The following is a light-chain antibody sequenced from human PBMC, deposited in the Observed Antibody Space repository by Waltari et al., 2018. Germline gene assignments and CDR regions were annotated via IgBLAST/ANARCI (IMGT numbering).Light chain of an antibody. CDR1: QSVSSS. CDR3: QQRSSWPLT. Sequence: EIVLTQSPATLSLSSGDRATLSCRASQSVSSSLAWYQHRPGQAPRLLIYDASNMATCIPARFSGSGSGTDFTLTISSLEPEDFAVYYCQQRSSWPLTFGGGTKVEVK. CDR2: DAS. J-gene: IGKJ4*01. V-gene: IGKV3-11*01.